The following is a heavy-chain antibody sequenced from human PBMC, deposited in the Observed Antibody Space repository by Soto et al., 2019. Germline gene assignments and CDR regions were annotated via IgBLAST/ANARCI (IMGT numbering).Heavy chain of an antibody. Sequence: EVQLLESGGGLVQPGGSLRLSCAASGFTFSSYAMSWVRQAPGKGLEWVSAISGSGGSTYYADSVKGRFTISRDNSKNTLYLQMNSLRAEDTGVYYCATVVVVARDWFDPWGQGTLVTVSS. CDR2: ISGSGGST. CDR3: ATVVVVARDWFDP. V-gene: IGHV3-23*01. J-gene: IGHJ5*02. D-gene: IGHD2-15*01. CDR1: GFTFSSYA.